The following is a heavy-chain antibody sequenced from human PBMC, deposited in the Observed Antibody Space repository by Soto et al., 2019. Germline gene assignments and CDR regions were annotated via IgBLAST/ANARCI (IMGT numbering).Heavy chain of an antibody. V-gene: IGHV1-69*13. Sequence: SVKVSCKASGGTFSSYAISWVRQAPGQGLEWMGGIIPIFGTANYAQKFQGRVTITADESTSTAYMELSSPRSEDTAAYYCARADIVVVPAATNWFDPWGQGTLVTVYS. CDR2: IIPIFGTA. CDR3: ARADIVVVPAATNWFDP. CDR1: GGTFSSYA. J-gene: IGHJ5*02. D-gene: IGHD2-2*01.